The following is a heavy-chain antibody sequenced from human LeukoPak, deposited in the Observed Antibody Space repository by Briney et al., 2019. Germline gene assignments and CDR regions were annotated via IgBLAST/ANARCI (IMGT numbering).Heavy chain of an antibody. CDR2: ISYDGSNK. CDR1: GFTFSSYG. V-gene: IGHV3-30*18. J-gene: IGHJ4*02. CDR3: AKDPYDYGDYVESYYFDY. D-gene: IGHD4-17*01. Sequence: PGGSLRLSCAASGFTFSSYGMHWVRQAPGKGLEWVAVISYDGSNKYYADSVKGRFTISRDNSKNTLYLQMNSLRAEDTAVYYCAKDPYDYGDYVESYYFDYWGQGTLVTVSS.